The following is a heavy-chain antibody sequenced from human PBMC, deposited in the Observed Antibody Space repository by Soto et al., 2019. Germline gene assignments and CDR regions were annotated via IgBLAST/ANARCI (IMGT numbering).Heavy chain of an antibody. Sequence: TLSLSFTVSGGSISSGGYYWSWIRQHPGKGLEWIGYIYYSGSTYYNPSLKSRVTISVDTSKNQFSLKLSSVTAADTAVYYCARGPYYYDSSGYSWFDPWGQRTLVTVSS. J-gene: IGHJ5*02. CDR3: ARGPYYYDSSGYSWFDP. D-gene: IGHD3-22*01. V-gene: IGHV4-31*03. CDR2: IYYSGST. CDR1: GGSISSGGYY.